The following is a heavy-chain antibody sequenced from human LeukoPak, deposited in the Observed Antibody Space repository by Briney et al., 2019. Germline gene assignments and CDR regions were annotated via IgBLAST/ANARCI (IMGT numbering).Heavy chain of an antibody. CDR1: GFTFSSYE. J-gene: IGHJ4*02. Sequence: GGSLRLSCAASGFTFSSYEMNWVRQAPGKGLEWVSYISSSGSTIYYADSVKGRFTISRDNAKNSLYLQMNSLRAEDTAVYYCARDVPAYCGGDCPNPYWGQGTPVTVSS. V-gene: IGHV3-48*03. D-gene: IGHD2-21*02. CDR2: ISSSGSTI. CDR3: ARDVPAYCGGDCPNPY.